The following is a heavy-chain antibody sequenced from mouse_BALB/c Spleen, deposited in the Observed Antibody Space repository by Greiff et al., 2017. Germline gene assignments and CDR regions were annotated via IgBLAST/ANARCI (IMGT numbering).Heavy chain of an antibody. J-gene: IGHJ2*01. V-gene: IGHV1S22*01. CDR1: GYTFTSYW. CDR2: IYPGSGST. D-gene: IGHD1-3*01. CDR3: TIRGSSVDY. Sequence: LQQPGSELVRPGASVKLSCKASGYTFTSYWMHWVKQRPGQGLEWIGNIYPGSGSTNYDEKFKSKATLTVDTSSSTAYMQLSSLTSEDSAVYNCTIRGSSVDYWGQGTTLTVSA.